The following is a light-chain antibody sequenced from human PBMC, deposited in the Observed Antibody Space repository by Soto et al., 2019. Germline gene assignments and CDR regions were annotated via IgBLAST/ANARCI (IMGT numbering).Light chain of an antibody. CDR3: QQYDGSLWT. CDR1: QSVSSSY. V-gene: IGKV3-20*01. CDR2: GAS. Sequence: EIVLTQSPGTLSLSPGERATLSCRASQSVSSSYLAWYQQKPDQAPRLLIFGASNRATGIPDSFSGSGSGTDFTLTISRLEPEDFAVYYCQQYDGSLWTFGQGTKVEIK. J-gene: IGKJ1*01.